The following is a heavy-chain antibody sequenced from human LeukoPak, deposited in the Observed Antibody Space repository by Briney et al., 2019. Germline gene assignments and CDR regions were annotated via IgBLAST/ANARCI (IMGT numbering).Heavy chain of an antibody. J-gene: IGHJ4*02. CDR1: GFTFSSYA. V-gene: IGHV3-30-3*01. CDR3: ARDRTGYSGYDSASGFLDY. D-gene: IGHD5-12*01. Sequence: PGRSLRLSCAASGFTFSSYAMHWVRQAPGKGLEWVAVISYDGSNKYYADSVKGRFTISRDNSKNTLYLQMNSLRAEDTAVYYCARDRTGYSGYDSASGFLDYWGQGTLVTVSS. CDR2: ISYDGSNK.